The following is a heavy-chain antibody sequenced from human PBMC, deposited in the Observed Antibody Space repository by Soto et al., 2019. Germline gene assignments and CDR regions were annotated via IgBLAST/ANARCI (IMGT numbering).Heavy chain of an antibody. CDR1: GGSISSGGYY. D-gene: IGHD2-8*01. V-gene: IGHV4-31*03. Sequence: QVQLQESGPGLVKPSQTLSLTCTVSGGSISSGGYYWSWIRQHPGKGLEWIGYIYYSGSTYYNPSLKSRVTISVDTSKNQFSLKLSSVTAADTAVYYCARVVVLMVRNYGMDVWGQGTTVTVSS. CDR3: ARVVVLMVRNYGMDV. CDR2: IYYSGST. J-gene: IGHJ6*02.